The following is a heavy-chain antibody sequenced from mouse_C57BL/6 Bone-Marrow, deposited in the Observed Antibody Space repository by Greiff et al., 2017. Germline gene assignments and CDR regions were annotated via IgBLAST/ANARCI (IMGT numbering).Heavy chain of an antibody. D-gene: IGHD2-12*01. J-gene: IGHJ3*01. Sequence: EVKVVESGGDLVKPGGSLKLSCAASGFTFSSYGMSWVRQTPDKRLEWVATISSGGSYTYYPDSVKGRFTISRDNAKNTLYLQMSSLKSEDTAMYYCARPPLYLAWFAYWGQGTLVTVSA. CDR3: ARPPLYLAWFAY. CDR2: ISSGGSYT. CDR1: GFTFSSYG. V-gene: IGHV5-6*01.